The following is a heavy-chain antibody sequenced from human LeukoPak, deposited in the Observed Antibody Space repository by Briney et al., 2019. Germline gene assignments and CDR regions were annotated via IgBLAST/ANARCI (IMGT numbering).Heavy chain of an antibody. CDR3: ARGPGYSYGLSYYFDY. J-gene: IGHJ4*02. Sequence: PSETLSLTCTVSGGSISSYYWSWIRQPPGKGLEWIGYIYYGGSTNYNPSLKSRVTISVDTSKNQFSLKLSSVTAADTAVYYCARGPGYSYGLSYYFDYWGQGTLVTVSS. D-gene: IGHD5-18*01. V-gene: IGHV4-59*01. CDR2: IYYGGST. CDR1: GGSISSYY.